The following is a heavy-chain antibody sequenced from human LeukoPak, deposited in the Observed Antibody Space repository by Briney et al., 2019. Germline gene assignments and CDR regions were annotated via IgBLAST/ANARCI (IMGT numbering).Heavy chain of an antibody. D-gene: IGHD6-13*01. V-gene: IGHV3-23*01. CDR2: ISGSGGST. Sequence: PGGSLRLSCAASGFTFSSYAMSWVRQAPGKGLEWVSAISGSGGSTYYADSVKGRFTISRDNSKNTLYLQMNSLRAEDTAVYYCAKALSSSWYGVYYYYGMDVWGKGITVTVSS. CDR1: GFTFSSYA. CDR3: AKALSSSWYGVYYYYGMDV. J-gene: IGHJ6*04.